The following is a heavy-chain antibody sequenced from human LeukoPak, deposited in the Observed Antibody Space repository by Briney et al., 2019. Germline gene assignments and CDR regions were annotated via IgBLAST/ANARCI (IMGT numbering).Heavy chain of an antibody. Sequence: SETLSLTCAVYGGSFSGYYWSWIRQPPGKGLEWIGEINHSGSTNYNPSLKSRVTMSVDTSKNQFSLKLSSVTAADTAVYYCAIFGSYFQFSAYWGQGTLVTVSS. CDR3: AIFGSYFQFSAY. D-gene: IGHD1-26*01. CDR1: GGSFSGYY. CDR2: INHSGST. V-gene: IGHV4-34*01. J-gene: IGHJ4*02.